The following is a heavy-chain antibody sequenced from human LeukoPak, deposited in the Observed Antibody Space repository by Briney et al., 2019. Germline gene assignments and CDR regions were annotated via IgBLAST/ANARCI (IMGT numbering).Heavy chain of an antibody. CDR2: ISGSGGST. J-gene: IGHJ4*02. CDR3: AKDTGDPGDIDY. V-gene: IGHV3-23*01. CDR1: GFTVKTYY. D-gene: IGHD2-21*02. Sequence: GGSLRLSCAAPGFTVKTYYMSWVRQAPGKGLEWVSAISGSGGSTYYADSVKGRFTISRDNSKNTLYLQMNSLRAEDTAVYYCAKDTGDPGDIDYWGQGTLVTVSS.